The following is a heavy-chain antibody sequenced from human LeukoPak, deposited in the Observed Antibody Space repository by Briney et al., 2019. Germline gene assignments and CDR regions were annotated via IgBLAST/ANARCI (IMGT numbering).Heavy chain of an antibody. CDR3: ARDTSSTGYCSGGSCKPLDV. CDR1: GGSISHYY. J-gene: IGHJ6*02. V-gene: IGHV4-59*01. CDR2: TYYGGST. D-gene: IGHD2-15*01. Sequence: SETLSLTCTVSGGSISHYYWSWIRQPPEKGLEWIGYTYYGGSTKFNPSLKSRVAISVDTSKKQFSLNLTSVTAADTAVYYCARDTSSTGYCSGGSCKPLDVWGQGTTVTVSS.